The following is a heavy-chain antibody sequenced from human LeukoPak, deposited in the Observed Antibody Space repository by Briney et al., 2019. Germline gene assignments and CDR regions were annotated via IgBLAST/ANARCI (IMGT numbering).Heavy chain of an antibody. D-gene: IGHD6-19*01. V-gene: IGHV3-23*01. CDR2: ISESGGST. CDR3: AASIAVAGYYYFDY. J-gene: IGHJ4*02. Sequence: GSLRLSCAASGFTFSSYAMNWVRQAPGKGLEWVSTISESGGSTYYADSVKGRFTISRDNSKKTLYLQMNNLRAEDTAVYYCAASIAVAGYYYFDYWGQGTLVTVSS. CDR1: GFTFSSYA.